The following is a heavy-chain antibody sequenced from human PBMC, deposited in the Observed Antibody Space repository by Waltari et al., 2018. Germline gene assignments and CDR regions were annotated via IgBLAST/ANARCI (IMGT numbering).Heavy chain of an antibody. CDR3: ARIQDSGGWGRFDP. V-gene: IGHV2-70*15. D-gene: IGHD1-26*01. CDR2: IDWDDDK. J-gene: IGHJ5*02. Sequence: QVTLRESGPALVKPTQTLTLTCTFSGFSLSTSGMCVSWIRQPPGKALEWLARIDWDDDKYYSTSLKTRLTISKDTSKNQVVLTMTNMDPVDTATYYCARIQDSGGWGRFDPWGQGTLVTVSS. CDR1: GFSLSTSGMC.